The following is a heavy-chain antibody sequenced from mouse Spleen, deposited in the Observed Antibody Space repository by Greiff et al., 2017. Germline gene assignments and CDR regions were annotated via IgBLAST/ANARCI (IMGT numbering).Heavy chain of an antibody. CDR3: ARGDWDHYFDY. J-gene: IGHJ2*01. CDR2: IDPSDSYT. D-gene: IGHD4-1*01. Sequence: VQLQQPGAELVKPGASVKLSCKASGYTFTSYWMHWVKQRPGQGLEWIGEIDPSDSYTNYNQKFKGKATLTVDKSSSTAYMQLSSLTSEDSAVYYCARGDWDHYFDYWGQGTTLTVSS. V-gene: IGHV1-69*02. CDR1: GYTFTSYW.